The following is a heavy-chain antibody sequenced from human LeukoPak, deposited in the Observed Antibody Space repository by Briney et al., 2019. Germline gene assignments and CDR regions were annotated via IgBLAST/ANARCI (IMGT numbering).Heavy chain of an antibody. CDR1: GFTFSIYE. V-gene: IGHV3-21*01. CDR3: ARDPYGSGSGYYMDV. Sequence: GGSLRLSCAAYGFTFSIYEMNWVRQAPGKGLVWVSSISSSSSYIYYADSVKGRFTISRDNAKNSLYLQMNSLRAEDTAVYYCARDPYGSGSGYYMDVWGKGTTVTVSS. CDR2: ISSSSSYI. D-gene: IGHD3-10*01. J-gene: IGHJ6*03.